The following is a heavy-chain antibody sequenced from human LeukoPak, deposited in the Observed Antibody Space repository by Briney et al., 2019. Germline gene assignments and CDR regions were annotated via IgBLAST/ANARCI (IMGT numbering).Heavy chain of an antibody. V-gene: IGHV3-30*18. CDR1: GLTFTFYA. J-gene: IGHJ4*02. D-gene: IGHD6-13*01. CDR2: ISYDGSNK. CDR3: AKDLYRSSWYAIDY. Sequence: GGSLRLSCAVSGLTFTFYAMHWVRQAPGKGLEWVAVISYDGSNKYYADSVKGRFTISRDNSKNTLDLQMNSLRAEDTAVYYCAKDLYRSSWYAIDYWGQGTLVTVSS.